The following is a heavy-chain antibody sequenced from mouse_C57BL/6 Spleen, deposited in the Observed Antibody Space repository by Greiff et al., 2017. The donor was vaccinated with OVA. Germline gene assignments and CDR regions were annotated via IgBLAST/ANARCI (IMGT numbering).Heavy chain of an antibody. CDR3: AISDYYGSSYAWYFDV. V-gene: IGHV1-53*01. J-gene: IGHJ1*03. Sequence: VQLQQPGTELVKPGASVKLSCKASGYTFTSSWMHWVKQRPGQGLEWIGNINPSNGGTKYNEKFKSKATLTVDKSSSTAYMQLSSRTSEDSAVYYCAISDYYGSSYAWYFDVWGTGTTVTVSS. CDR2: INPSNGGT. CDR1: GYTFTSSW. D-gene: IGHD1-1*01.